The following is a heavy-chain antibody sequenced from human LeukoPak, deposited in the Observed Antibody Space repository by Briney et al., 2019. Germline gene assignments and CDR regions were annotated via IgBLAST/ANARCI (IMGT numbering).Heavy chain of an antibody. D-gene: IGHD4-17*01. CDR3: ARVGDYVDGMDV. J-gene: IGHJ6*02. CDR1: GFTFNIYA. V-gene: IGHV3-30-3*01. CDR2: VSSDGTNK. Sequence: GRSLRLSCAASGFTFNIYAMHWVRQSPGKGLEWVAVVSSDGTNKYYADSVKGRFTISRDNYRNTLSLQMNSLRPEDTAVYYSARVGDYVDGMDVWGQGTTVTVSS.